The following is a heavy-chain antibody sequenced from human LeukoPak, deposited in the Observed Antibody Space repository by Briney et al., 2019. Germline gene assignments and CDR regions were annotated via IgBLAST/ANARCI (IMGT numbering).Heavy chain of an antibody. D-gene: IGHD3-9*01. J-gene: IGHJ6*02. V-gene: IGHV1-69*13. CDR3: ASLVDHNGMDV. CDR1: GGTFSSYA. Sequence: ASVKVSCKASGGTFSSYAISWVRQAPGQGLEWMGGIIPIFGTANYAQKFQGRVTVTADESTSTAYMELSSLRSEDTAVYYCASLVDHNGMDVWGQGTTVTVSS. CDR2: IIPIFGTA.